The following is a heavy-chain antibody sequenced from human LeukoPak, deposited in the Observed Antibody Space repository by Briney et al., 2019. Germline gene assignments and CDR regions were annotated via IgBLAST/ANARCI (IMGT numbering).Heavy chain of an antibody. CDR3: AKTYYDFWSGQNWFDP. J-gene: IGHJ5*02. CDR1: GGSISSYY. Sequence: SETLSLTCTVSGGSISSYYWSWIRQPAGKGLEWIGRIYTSGSTNYNPSLKSRVTISVDTSKNQFSLKLSSVTAADTAVYYCAKTYYDFWSGQNWFDPWGQGTLVTVSS. CDR2: IYTSGST. D-gene: IGHD3-3*01. V-gene: IGHV4-4*07.